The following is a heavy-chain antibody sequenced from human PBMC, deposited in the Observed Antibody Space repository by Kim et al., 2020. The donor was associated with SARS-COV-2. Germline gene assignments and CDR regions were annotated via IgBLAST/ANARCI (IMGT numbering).Heavy chain of an antibody. CDR1: HDSIRSYY. V-gene: IGHV4-59*12. D-gene: IGHD3-9*01. CDR3: TRDHLIDDVLTDYFNDYTLDV. CDR2: IYYSGST. Sequence: SETLSLTCSVSHDSIRSYYWSWIRQPPGKGLEWIGYIYYSGSTNYNPSLKSRVTLSLDTSKNQLSLELSSVTAADTAVYYCTRDHLIDDVLTDYFNDYTLDVWGQGTTVTVSS. J-gene: IGHJ6*02.